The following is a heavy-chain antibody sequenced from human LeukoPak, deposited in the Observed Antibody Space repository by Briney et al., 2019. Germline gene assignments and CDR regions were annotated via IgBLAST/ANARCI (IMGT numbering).Heavy chain of an antibody. CDR2: ITDSGTTA. V-gene: IGHV3-23*01. D-gene: IGHD1-26*01. J-gene: IGHJ4*02. Sequence: TGGSLRLSCKASGFTFSTSGTSWVRQAPGKGLEWVSDITDSGTTAYYADAVKGRFIVSRDNSKNTLYLQMNSLRVEDTAVYYCAGRTGAYWGQGTQVLVSS. CDR1: GFTFSTSG. CDR3: AGRTGAY.